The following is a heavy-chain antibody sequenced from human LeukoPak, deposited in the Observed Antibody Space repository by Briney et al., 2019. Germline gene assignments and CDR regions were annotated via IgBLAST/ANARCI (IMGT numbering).Heavy chain of an antibody. CDR3: ARSGGYSSGWCAEYFQH. Sequence: TLSLTCAVYGGSFSGYYWSWIRQPPGKALEWLARIDWDDDKYYSTSLKTRLTISKDTSKNQVVLTMTNMDPVDTATYYCARSGGYSSGWCAEYFQHWGQGTLVTVSS. D-gene: IGHD6-19*01. V-gene: IGHV2-70*11. J-gene: IGHJ1*01. CDR1: GGSFSGYY. CDR2: IDWDDDK.